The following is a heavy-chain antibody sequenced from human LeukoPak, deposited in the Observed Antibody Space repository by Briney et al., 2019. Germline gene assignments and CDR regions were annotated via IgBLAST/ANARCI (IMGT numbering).Heavy chain of an antibody. CDR3: ATAREKGGAFDI. Sequence: GASVKVSCKVSGYTLTELSMHWVRQAPGKGHEWMGGFDPEDGETIYAQKFQGRVTMTEDTSTDTAYMELSSLRSEDTAVYYCATAREKGGAFDIWGQGTMVTVSS. D-gene: IGHD1-26*01. CDR1: GYTLTELS. CDR2: FDPEDGET. V-gene: IGHV1-24*01. J-gene: IGHJ3*02.